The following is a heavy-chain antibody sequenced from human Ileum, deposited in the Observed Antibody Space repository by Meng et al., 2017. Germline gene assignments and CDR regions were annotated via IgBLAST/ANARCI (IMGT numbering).Heavy chain of an antibody. D-gene: IGHD4-17*01. Sequence: GGSLRLSCKGSGYSFTNFWIGWVRQMPGKGLEWMGIIYPGDSDTRYSPSFQGQVTISADKSINTAYLQWSSLKASDTAMYYCARRDYGDYGYWYFDLWGRGNRV. CDR1: GYSFTNFW. CDR2: IYPGDSDT. V-gene: IGHV5-51*01. J-gene: IGHJ2*01. CDR3: ARRDYGDYGYWYFDL.